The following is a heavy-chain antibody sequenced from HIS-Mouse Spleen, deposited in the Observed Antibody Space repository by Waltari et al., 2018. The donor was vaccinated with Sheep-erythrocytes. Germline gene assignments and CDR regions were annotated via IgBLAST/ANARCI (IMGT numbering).Heavy chain of an antibody. CDR1: GGSIRSSSYY. V-gene: IGHV4-39*07. Sequence: QLQLQESGPGLVKPSETLSLTCPVSGGSIRSSSYYWGWIRQPPGKGLEWIGSIYYSGSTYYNPSLKSRVTISVDTSKNQFSLKLSSVTAADTAVYYCASPLGAGDEDAFDIWGQGTMVTVSS. D-gene: IGHD7-27*01. J-gene: IGHJ3*02. CDR3: ASPLGAGDEDAFDI. CDR2: IYYSGST.